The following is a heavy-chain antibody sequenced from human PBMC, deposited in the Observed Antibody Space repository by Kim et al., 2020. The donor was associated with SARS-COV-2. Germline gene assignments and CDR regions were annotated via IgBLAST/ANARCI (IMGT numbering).Heavy chain of an antibody. CDR2: IYYSGST. J-gene: IGHJ5*02. Sequence: SETLSLTCTVSGGSISSGGYYWSWIRQHPGKGLEWIGYIYYSGSTYYNPSLKSRVTISVDTSKNQFSLKLSSVTAADTAVYYCARVRKTVTTYDNWFDPWGQGTLVTVSS. CDR1: GGSISSGGYY. D-gene: IGHD4-17*01. V-gene: IGHV4-31*03. CDR3: ARVRKTVTTYDNWFDP.